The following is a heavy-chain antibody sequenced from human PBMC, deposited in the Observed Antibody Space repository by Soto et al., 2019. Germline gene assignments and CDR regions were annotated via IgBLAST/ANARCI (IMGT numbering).Heavy chain of an antibody. Sequence: GGSLRLSCAASGFTVNNNYMSWVRQAPGKGLEWVALIYSGGSTYYADSVKGRFTISRDNSKNTLYLQMNSLRAEDTAVYYCATYSSLDYWGQGTLGTVS. CDR3: ATYSSLDY. CDR2: IYSGGST. D-gene: IGHD3-22*01. CDR1: GFTVNNNY. J-gene: IGHJ4*02. V-gene: IGHV3-53*01.